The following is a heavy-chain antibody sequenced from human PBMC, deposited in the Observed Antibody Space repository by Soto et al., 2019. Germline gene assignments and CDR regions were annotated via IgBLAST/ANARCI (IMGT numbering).Heavy chain of an antibody. CDR1: GGSISSGGYY. V-gene: IGHV4-31*03. J-gene: IGHJ3*02. D-gene: IGHD3-3*01. Sequence: SETLSLTCTVSGGSISSGGYYWSWIRQHPGKGLEWIGYIYYSGSTYYNPSLKSRVTISVDTSKNQFSLKLSSVTAADTAVYYCARGDFTIFGEAHKDAFDIWGQGTMVTVSS. CDR2: IYYSGST. CDR3: ARGDFTIFGEAHKDAFDI.